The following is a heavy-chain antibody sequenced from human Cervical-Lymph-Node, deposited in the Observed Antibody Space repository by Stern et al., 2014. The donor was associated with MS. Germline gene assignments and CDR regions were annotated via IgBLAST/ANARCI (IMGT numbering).Heavy chain of an antibody. CDR2: TFSNDEK. Sequence: QITLKESGPVLVKPTETLTLTCTVSGFSLSNARMGVSWIRQPPGKALEWLAHTFSNDEKSYSTSLKSRLTISKDTSKSQVVLTMTNMDPVDTATYYCARIVLVSSGWYTYFQHWGQGTLVTVSS. CDR1: GFSLSNARMG. CDR3: ARIVLVSSGWYTYFQH. D-gene: IGHD6-19*01. V-gene: IGHV2-26*01. J-gene: IGHJ1*01.